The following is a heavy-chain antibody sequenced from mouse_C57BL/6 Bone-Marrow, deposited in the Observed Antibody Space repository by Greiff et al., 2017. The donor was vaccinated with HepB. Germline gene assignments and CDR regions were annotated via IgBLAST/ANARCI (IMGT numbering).Heavy chain of an antibody. CDR3: VREWLLRGSYWYFDV. CDR2: IRSKSSNYAT. CDR1: GFTFNTYA. J-gene: IGHJ1*01. Sequence: EVQLQESGGGLVQPKGSLKLSCAASGFTFNTYAMHWVRQAPGKGLEWVARIRSKSSNYATYYADSVKDRFTISRDDSQSMLYLQMNNLKTEDTAMYSCVREWLLRGSYWYFDVWGAGTTVTVSS. V-gene: IGHV10-3*01. D-gene: IGHD2-3*01.